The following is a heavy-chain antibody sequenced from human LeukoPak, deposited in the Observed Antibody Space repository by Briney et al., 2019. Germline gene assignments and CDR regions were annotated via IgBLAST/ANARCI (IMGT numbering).Heavy chain of an antibody. D-gene: IGHD4-23*01. J-gene: IGHJ4*02. CDR1: GGSISSGDYY. Sequence: PSQTLSLTCTVSGGSISSGDYYWSWIRQPPGKGLEWIGYIYYSGSTYYSPSLKSRVTISVDTSKNQFSLKLSSVTAADTAVYYCARDYGGNPDSSYFDYWGQGTLVTVSS. CDR2: IYYSGST. CDR3: ARDYGGNPDSSYFDY. V-gene: IGHV4-30-4*08.